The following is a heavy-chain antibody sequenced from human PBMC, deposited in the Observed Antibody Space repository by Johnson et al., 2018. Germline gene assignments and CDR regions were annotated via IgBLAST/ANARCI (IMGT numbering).Heavy chain of an antibody. V-gene: IGHV3-30*18. CDR3: AKGDSGWSFQH. J-gene: IGHJ1*01. D-gene: IGHD6-19*01. CDR1: GFTFRSYV. CDR2: ISSDGSNK. Sequence: FQRLSCTPSGFTFRSYVRHRVRHAPGTGLEWVAVISSDGSNKYYADSVKGRFTFSRDNPRNTLYLQMNSLRAEDTAVYYCAKGDSGWSFQHWGQGTLVTVSS.